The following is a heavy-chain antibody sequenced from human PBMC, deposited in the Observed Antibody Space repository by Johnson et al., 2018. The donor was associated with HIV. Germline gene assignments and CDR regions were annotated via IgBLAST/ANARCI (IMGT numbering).Heavy chain of an antibody. CDR2: ISYDGSKK. CDR3: AGAGDHDAFDI. Sequence: QVQVVESGGGVVQPGRSLRLSCAASGFTFSTYGMHWVRQAPGKGLEWVAVISYDGSKKYYADSVKGRFTISRDNSKNTLYLQMNSLRAEDTAVYYCAGAGDHDAFDIWGQGTMVTVSS. D-gene: IGHD7-27*01. V-gene: IGHV3-30*03. CDR1: GFTFSTYG. J-gene: IGHJ3*02.